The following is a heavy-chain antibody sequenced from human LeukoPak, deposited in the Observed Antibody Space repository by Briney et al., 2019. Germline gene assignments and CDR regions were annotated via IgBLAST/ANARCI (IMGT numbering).Heavy chain of an antibody. D-gene: IGHD3-3*01. CDR1: GYTFTSYG. CDR2: ISAYNGNT. J-gene: IGHJ4*02. V-gene: IGHV1-18*01. CDR3: ATDQQGSGHFDY. Sequence: ASVKVSCKASGYTFTSYGISWVRQAPGQGLEWMGWISAYNGNTNYAQKVQGRVTLTTDTSTSTAYMELTRLRSDDTAVYYCATDQQGSGHFDYWGQGTLVTVSS.